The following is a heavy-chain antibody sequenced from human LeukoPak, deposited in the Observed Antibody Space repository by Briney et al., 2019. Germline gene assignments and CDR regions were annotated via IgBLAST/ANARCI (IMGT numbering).Heavy chain of an antibody. Sequence: GRSLRLSCAASGFIFHDYGMHWVRQAPGKGLEWVSGISWNSGRIGYADSVKGRFTISRDNAENSLYLQMNSLRAEDMALYYCAKDIGGYDYLTAFDMWGQGTMVTVSS. J-gene: IGHJ3*02. CDR2: ISWNSGRI. CDR1: GFIFHDYG. CDR3: AKDIGGYDYLTAFDM. D-gene: IGHD5-12*01. V-gene: IGHV3-9*03.